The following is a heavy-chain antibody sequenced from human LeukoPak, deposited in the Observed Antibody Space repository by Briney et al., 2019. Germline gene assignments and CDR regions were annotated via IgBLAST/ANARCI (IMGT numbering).Heavy chain of an antibody. D-gene: IGHD3-10*01. CDR1: GFTVSSNY. J-gene: IGHJ4*02. CDR2: IYSGGST. CDR3: ARVGLWFRELHEN. V-gene: IGHV3-66*01. Sequence: GGSLRLSCAASGFTVSSNYMSWARQAPGKGLEWVSVIYSGGSTYYADSVKGRFTISRDNSKNTLYLQMNSLRAEDTAVYYCARVGLWFRELHENWGQGTLVTVSS.